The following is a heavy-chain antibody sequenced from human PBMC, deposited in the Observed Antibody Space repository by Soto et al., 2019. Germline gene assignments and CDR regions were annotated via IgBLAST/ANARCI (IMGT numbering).Heavy chain of an antibody. Sequence: GRSLRLPYAAARFTFSSCAMHWVRQAPGKGLEWVAVISYDGSNKYYTDSVRGRFTSSRDNAENSLFLQMNSLRAEDTAVYFCARSRLNGYYFDYWGQGIVVTVSS. J-gene: IGHJ4*02. CDR3: ARSRLNGYYFDY. D-gene: IGHD5-12*01. V-gene: IGHV3-30-3*01. CDR2: ISYDGSNK. CDR1: RFTFSSCA.